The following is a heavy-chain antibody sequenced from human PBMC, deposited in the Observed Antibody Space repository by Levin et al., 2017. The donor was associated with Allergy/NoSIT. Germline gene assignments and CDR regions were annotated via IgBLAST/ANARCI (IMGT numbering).Heavy chain of an antibody. CDR3: ALALGGGYGY. D-gene: IGHD1-7*01. J-gene: IGHJ4*02. Sequence: ASVKVSCKTSGGTFNSYAFRWLRQAPGQGLEWMGGLIPILRTPTYAQRFQGRLTLTADESTTTAYMELSSLTSEDTAVYYCALALGGGYGYWGQGTLLIVSS. V-gene: IGHV1-69*13. CDR1: GGTFNSYA. CDR2: LIPILRTP.